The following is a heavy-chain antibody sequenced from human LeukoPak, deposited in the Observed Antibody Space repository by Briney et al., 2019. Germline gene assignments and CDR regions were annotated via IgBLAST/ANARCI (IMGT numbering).Heavy chain of an antibody. CDR2: IYPGDSDT. CDR1: GYLFTSYW. V-gene: IGHV5-51*01. D-gene: IGHD2-2*02. Sequence: GESLQISCKGSGYLFTSYWIGWGRQMPGKGLEWMGIIYPGDSDTRYSPSFQGQVTISADKSISTAYLQWSSLKASDTAMYYCARLSRAVVPAAITGKDYYGMDVWGKGTTVTVSS. J-gene: IGHJ6*04. CDR3: ARLSRAVVPAAITGKDYYGMDV.